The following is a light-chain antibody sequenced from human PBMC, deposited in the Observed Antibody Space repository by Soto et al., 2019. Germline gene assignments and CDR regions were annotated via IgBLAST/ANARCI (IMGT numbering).Light chain of an antibody. CDR1: RTIDNS. V-gene: IGKV1-39*01. J-gene: IGKJ5*01. Sequence: DIQMTQSPSSLCASLGDRVTITWRASRTIDNSLNWYQQKPGRAPELLVYATSSLQSGVPSRFTGGGSGTHFTLTISGLQPEDFATYFCQQSYNTPITFGQGTRLENK. CDR2: ATS. CDR3: QQSYNTPIT.